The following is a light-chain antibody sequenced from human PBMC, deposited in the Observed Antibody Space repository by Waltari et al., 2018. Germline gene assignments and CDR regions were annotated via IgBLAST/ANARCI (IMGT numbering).Light chain of an antibody. J-gene: IGKJ1*01. CDR2: DAF. CDR1: QSVSRA. Sequence: EIVLTQSPGTLSLSPGERATLSCRASQSVSRALAWYQQKPGQTPRLLIYDAFSRATGIPDRFSGSGSGTDFSLTISRLEPEDFAVYYCQKYERLPATFGQGTKVEIK. CDR3: QKYERLPAT. V-gene: IGKV3-20*01.